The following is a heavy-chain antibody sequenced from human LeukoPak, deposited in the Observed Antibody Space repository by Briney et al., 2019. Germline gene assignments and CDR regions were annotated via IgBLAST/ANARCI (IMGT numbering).Heavy chain of an antibody. J-gene: IGHJ5*02. CDR3: ARDLKTVTTGWLDP. CDR2: ISSSSSHI. D-gene: IGHD4-17*01. V-gene: IGHV3-21*01. CDR1: GFTFSSYS. Sequence: PGGSLRLSCAASGFTFSSYSMSWVRQAPGKGLEWVSAISSSSSHIYYADSVKGRFTLSRDNAKNSLYLQMNSLRAEDTAGYYCARDLKTVTTGWLDPWGHGALVTASS.